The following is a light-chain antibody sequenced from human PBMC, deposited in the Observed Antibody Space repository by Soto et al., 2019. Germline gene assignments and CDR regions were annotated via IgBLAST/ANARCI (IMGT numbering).Light chain of an antibody. J-gene: IGKJ2*01. V-gene: IGKV3-11*01. Sequence: EIVLTQSPATLSLSPGERATLSCRTSQSVSNYLAWYQQKPGQAPRLLIYGASNRATGIPARFTGSGSGTDFTLTISSLEPEDFAVYYCQHRGEWPRTFGQGTKLEIK. CDR2: GAS. CDR1: QSVSNY. CDR3: QHRGEWPRT.